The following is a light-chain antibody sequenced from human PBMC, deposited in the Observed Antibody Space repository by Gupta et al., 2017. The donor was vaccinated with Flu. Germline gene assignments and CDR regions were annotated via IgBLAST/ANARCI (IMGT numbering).Light chain of an antibody. CDR1: QSIDSNY. Sequence: IVFTQSPGTLSLSPGERATLSCRTSQSIDSNYLAWYHQKPGQAPRLLIFGASSRATGIPDRFRGSGSGTDFTLTISRLEPEDFAVYYCQQYGTSPYTFGPGTKVDIE. CDR3: QQYGTSPYT. CDR2: GAS. J-gene: IGKJ3*01. V-gene: IGKV3-20*01.